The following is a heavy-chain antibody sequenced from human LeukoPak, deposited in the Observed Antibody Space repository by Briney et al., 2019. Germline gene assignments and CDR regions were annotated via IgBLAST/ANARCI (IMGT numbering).Heavy chain of an antibody. CDR1: GFTFDNSA. V-gene: IGHV3-23*01. J-gene: IGHJ4*02. Sequence: SGGSLRLSCAASGFTFDNSATSWVRQPPGKGLEWVSTIKSSAINTYYADSVKGRFTVSRDNSRNTVYLQMDSLTAEDTAVYFCAKGILGTSNFDYWGQGTLVTVSS. CDR3: AKGILGTSNFDY. D-gene: IGHD1-26*01. CDR2: IKSSAINT.